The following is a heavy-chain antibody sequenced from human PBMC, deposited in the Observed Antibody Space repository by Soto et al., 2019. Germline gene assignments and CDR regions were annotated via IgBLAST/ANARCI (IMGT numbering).Heavy chain of an antibody. J-gene: IGHJ5*02. CDR3: AKGGYDFWSGYYTWFDP. CDR1: GFTFSSYA. Sequence: GGSLRLSCAASGFTFSSYAMSWVRQAPGKGLEWVSAISGSGGSTYYADSVKGRFTISIDNSKNTLYLQMNSLRAEDTAVYSCAKGGYDFWSGYYTWFDPWGQGTLVTVSS. CDR2: ISGSGGST. V-gene: IGHV3-23*01. D-gene: IGHD3-3*01.